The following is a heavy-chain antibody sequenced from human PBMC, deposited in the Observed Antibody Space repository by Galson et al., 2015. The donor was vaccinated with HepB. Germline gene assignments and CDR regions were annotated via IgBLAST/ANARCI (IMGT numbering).Heavy chain of an antibody. V-gene: IGHV3-23*01. CDR2: IGGSGHSR. CDR1: GFTFSSYA. Sequence: SLRLSCAASGFTFSSYAMSWVRQAPGKGLEWVSGIGGSGHSRYYADSVKGRFTISRDKPKNTLYLQMNSLRAEDTAVFYCAKDVSSSTVWYFDLWGRGTLVTVSS. D-gene: IGHD6-6*01. J-gene: IGHJ2*01. CDR3: AKDVSSSTVWYFDL.